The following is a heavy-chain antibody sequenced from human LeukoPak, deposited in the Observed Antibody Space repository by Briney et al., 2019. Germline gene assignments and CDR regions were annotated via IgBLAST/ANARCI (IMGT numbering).Heavy chain of an antibody. CDR2: INQSGST. CDR1: GGSFSDYY. V-gene: IGHV4-34*01. Sequence: SETLSLTCAVSGGSFSDYYWSWIRQSPGRGLEWIGEINQSGSTDYNPSLKSRVIISMDTSKTQFSLNLSSVTAADTAVYYCARDYDSSGYYPFYWGQGTPVTVSS. J-gene: IGHJ4*02. CDR3: ARDYDSSGYYPFY. D-gene: IGHD3-22*01.